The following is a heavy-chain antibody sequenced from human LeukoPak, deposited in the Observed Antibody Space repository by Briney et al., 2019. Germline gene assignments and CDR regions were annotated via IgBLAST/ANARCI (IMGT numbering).Heavy chain of an antibody. V-gene: IGHV4-39*07. CDR3: AGVLRGSWTEDY. D-gene: IGHD6-13*01. J-gene: IGHJ4*02. Sequence: SETLSLTCTVSGGSISSSSYYWGWIRQPPGKGLEWIGSIYYSGSTYYNPSLKSRVTISVDTSKNQFSLKLSSVTAADTAVYYCAGVLRGSWTEDYWGQGALVTVSA. CDR2: IYYSGST. CDR1: GGSISSSSYY.